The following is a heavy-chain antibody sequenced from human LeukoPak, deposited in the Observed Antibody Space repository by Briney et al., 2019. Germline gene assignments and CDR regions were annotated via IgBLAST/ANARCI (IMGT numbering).Heavy chain of an antibody. CDR3: ATSFRAVNWFDP. J-gene: IGHJ5*02. CDR2: INPSGGST. CDR1: GYTFTRYY. V-gene: IGHV1-46*01. Sequence: ASVKVSCKASGYTFTRYYMNWVRQAPGQGLEWMGIINPSGGSTNYAQKFQGRVTMTRDTSTSTIYMEVSSLRSEGTAVYYCATSFRAVNWFDPWGQGTLVTVSS. D-gene: IGHD3-10*01.